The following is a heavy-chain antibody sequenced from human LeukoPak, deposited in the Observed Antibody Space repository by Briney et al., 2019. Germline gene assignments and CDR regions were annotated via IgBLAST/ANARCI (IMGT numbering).Heavy chain of an antibody. CDR1: GFTFSSYG. D-gene: IGHD6-19*01. CDR3: AKTYSSGWYFDY. V-gene: IGHV3-30*18. CDR2: ISYDGSNK. J-gene: IGHJ4*02. Sequence: GGSLRLSCAASGFTFSSYGMHRVRQAPGKGLEWVAVISYDGSNKYYADSVKGRFTISRDNSKNTLYLQMNSLRAEDTAVYYCAKTYSSGWYFDYWGQGTLVTVSS.